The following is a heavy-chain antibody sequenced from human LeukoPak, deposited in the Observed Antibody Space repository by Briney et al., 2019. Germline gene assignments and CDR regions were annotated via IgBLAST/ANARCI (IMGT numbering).Heavy chain of an antibody. CDR2: MSYDGSNK. J-gene: IGHJ4*02. V-gene: IGHV3-30*18. CDR1: GFTFSSYG. D-gene: IGHD3-10*01. CDR3: AKDRGYYYGSGNYSSYFDY. Sequence: GGSLRLSCAASGFTFSSYGMHWVRQAPGKGLEWVAVMSYDGSNKYYADAVKGRFTISRDKSKNTLYLQINSLRAEDTAVYYCAKDRGYYYGSGNYSSYFDYWGQGTLVTVSS.